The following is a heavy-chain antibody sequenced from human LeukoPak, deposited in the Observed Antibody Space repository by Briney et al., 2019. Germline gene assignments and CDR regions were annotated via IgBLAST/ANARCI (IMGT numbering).Heavy chain of an antibody. CDR3: ARGYYSSSRFDS. V-gene: IGHV3-74*01. CDR2: VNSDGSTT. CDR1: GFTFSTYW. Sequence: GGSLRLSCAASGFTFSTYWMHWVRQAPGKGLVWVSRVNSDGSTTNYADSVKGRFTISRDNAENTLYMRMNSLRPEDTAVYYCARGYYSSSRFDSWGQGTLVTVSS. D-gene: IGHD6-13*01. J-gene: IGHJ4*02.